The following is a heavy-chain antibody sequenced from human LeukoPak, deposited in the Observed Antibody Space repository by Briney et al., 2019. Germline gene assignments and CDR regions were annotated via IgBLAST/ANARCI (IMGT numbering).Heavy chain of an antibody. CDR1: GYTFSSYY. J-gene: IGHJ5*02. D-gene: IGHD1-26*01. V-gene: IGHV1-46*01. CDR2: INPSGGST. Sequence: ASVKVSCKTSGYTFSSYYMHWVRQAPGQGLEWMGIINPSGGSTSYAQKFQGRVTMTRDTSTSTVYMELSSLRSEDTAVYYCARSRSGSSSYNWFDPWGQGTLVTVSS. CDR3: ARSRSGSSSYNWFDP.